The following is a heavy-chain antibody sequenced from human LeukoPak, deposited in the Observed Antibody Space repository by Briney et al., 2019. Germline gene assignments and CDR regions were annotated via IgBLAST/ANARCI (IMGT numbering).Heavy chain of an antibody. V-gene: IGHV4-34*01. CDR3: ARGKHIVVVTAYWYFDL. Sequence: SDTLSLTCAVYGGSFSGYYWSWIRQPPGKGLEWIGEINHSGSTNYNPSLKSRVTISVDTSKNQFSLKLSSVTAADTAVYYCARGKHIVVVTAYWYFDLWGRGTLVTVSS. CDR2: INHSGST. J-gene: IGHJ2*01. D-gene: IGHD2-21*02. CDR1: GGSFSGYY.